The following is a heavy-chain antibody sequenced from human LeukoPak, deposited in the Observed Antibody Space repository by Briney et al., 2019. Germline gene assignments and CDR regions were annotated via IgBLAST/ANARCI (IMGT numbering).Heavy chain of an antibody. CDR3: ARGTLKAAATDFDY. CDR2: INWNGGST. V-gene: IGHV3-20*04. J-gene: IGHJ4*02. Sequence: GRSLRLSCAASGFTFDDYGMSWVRQAPGKGLEWVSGINWNGGSTGYADSVKGRFTISRDNAKNSLYLQMNSLRAEDTALYYCARGTLKAAATDFDYWGQGTLVTVSS. CDR1: GFTFDDYG. D-gene: IGHD6-13*01.